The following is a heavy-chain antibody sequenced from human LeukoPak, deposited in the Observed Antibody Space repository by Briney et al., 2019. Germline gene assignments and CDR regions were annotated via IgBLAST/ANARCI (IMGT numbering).Heavy chain of an antibody. CDR2: IYPDDSGT. CDR1: GYTFTTYW. J-gene: IGHJ3*02. V-gene: IGHV5-51*01. D-gene: IGHD3-10*01. Sequence: GESLKISCEGSGYTFTTYWIAWVRQVSGKGLEWMGIIYPDDSGTKYSPSFQGQVTLSVDKSLNTAYLQWSSLKASDTAMYYCARHAPYYLHIPGNDAFDIWGQGTMVTVSS. CDR3: ARHAPYYLHIPGNDAFDI.